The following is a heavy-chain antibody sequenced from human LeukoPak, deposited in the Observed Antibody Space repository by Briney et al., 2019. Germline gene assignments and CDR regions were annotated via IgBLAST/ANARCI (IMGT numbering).Heavy chain of an antibody. CDR2: ISYDGSNK. D-gene: IGHD2-2*01. CDR3: AKVPPLYCSSTSCFYFDY. J-gene: IGHJ4*02. Sequence: GGSLRLSCAASGFTFSSYAMHWVRQAPGKGLEWVAVISYDGSNKYYADSVKGRFTISRDNSKNTLYLQMNSLRAEDTAVYYCAKVPPLYCSSTSCFYFDYWGQGTLVTVSS. V-gene: IGHV3-30*04. CDR1: GFTFSSYA.